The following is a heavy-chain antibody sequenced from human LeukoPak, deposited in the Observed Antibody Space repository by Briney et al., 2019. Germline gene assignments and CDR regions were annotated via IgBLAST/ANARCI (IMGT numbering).Heavy chain of an antibody. CDR2: ISGTSTYT. J-gene: IGHJ4*02. D-gene: IGHD3-10*01. CDR1: GFTFSDYY. Sequence: GGSLRLSCAASGFTFSDYYTSWIRQAPGKGLEWVSYISGTSTYTNYADSVKGRFTISRDNAKNSLYLQMNSLRAEDTAVYYCARASMVRGIPASFDYWGQGTLVTVSS. CDR3: ARASMVRGIPASFDY. V-gene: IGHV3-11*06.